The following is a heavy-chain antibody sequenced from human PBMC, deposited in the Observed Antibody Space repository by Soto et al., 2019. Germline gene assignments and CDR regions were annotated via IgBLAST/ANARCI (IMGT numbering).Heavy chain of an antibody. CDR2: ISHDGNNQ. CDR1: GFTFNSYS. Sequence: QMQLLESGGGVVQPGRSLRLSCAASGFTFNSYSMHWVSQAPGKGLEWLAVISHDGNNQYYADSVKGRFTISRDNSKNTLYLQVNTLRVEDTAVYFCARDRLPPAAIYWFDPWGQGTLVTVSS. D-gene: IGHD2-2*01. CDR3: ARDRLPPAAIYWFDP. V-gene: IGHV3-30-3*01. J-gene: IGHJ5*02.